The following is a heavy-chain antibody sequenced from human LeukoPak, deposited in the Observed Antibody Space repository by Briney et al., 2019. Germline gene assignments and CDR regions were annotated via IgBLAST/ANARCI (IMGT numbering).Heavy chain of an antibody. V-gene: IGHV1-69*05. CDR1: GGTFSSYA. D-gene: IGHD6-13*01. J-gene: IGHJ6*02. CDR2: IIPIFGTA. Sequence: ASVKVSCKASGGTFSSYAISWVRQAPGQGLEWMGGIIPIFGTANYAQKFQGRVTIATDESTSTAYMELSSLETEDTAVYYCTREGAAAAYGMDVWGQGTTVTVSS. CDR3: TREGAAAAYGMDV.